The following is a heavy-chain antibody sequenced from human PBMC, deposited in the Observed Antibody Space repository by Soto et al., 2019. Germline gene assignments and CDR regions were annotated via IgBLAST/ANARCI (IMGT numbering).Heavy chain of an antibody. CDR3: AKVPNFGITMVRGVIVYFDY. D-gene: IGHD3-10*01. V-gene: IGHV3-23*01. J-gene: IGHJ4*02. CDR2: ISGSGGST. Sequence: GGSLRLSCAASGFTFSSYAMSWVRQAPGKGLEWVSAISGSGGSTYYADSVKGRFTISRDNSKNTMYLQMNSLRAEDTAVYYCAKVPNFGITMVRGVIVYFDYWGQGTLVTVSS. CDR1: GFTFSSYA.